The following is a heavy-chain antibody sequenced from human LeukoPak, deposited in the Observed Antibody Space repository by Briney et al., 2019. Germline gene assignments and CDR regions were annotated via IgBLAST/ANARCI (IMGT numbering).Heavy chain of an antibody. Sequence: SQTLSLTCTVSGGSISSGDYYWSWVRQPPGKGLEWIGEIYHSGSTNYNPSLKSRVTISVDKSKNQFSLKLSSVTAADTAVYYCARAKPSRVRGLGGNAFDIWGQGTMVTVSS. J-gene: IGHJ3*02. CDR2: IYHSGST. V-gene: IGHV4-30-4*01. D-gene: IGHD3-10*01. CDR1: GGSISSGDYY. CDR3: ARAKPSRVRGLGGNAFDI.